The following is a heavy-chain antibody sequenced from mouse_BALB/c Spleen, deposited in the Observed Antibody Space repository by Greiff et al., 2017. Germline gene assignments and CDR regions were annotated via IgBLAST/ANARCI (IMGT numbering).Heavy chain of an antibody. V-gene: IGHV1-80*01. CDR2: IYPGDGDT. J-gene: IGHJ3*01. CDR1: GYAFSSYW. D-gene: IGHD1-1*01. Sequence: QVHVKQSGAELVRPGSSVKISCKASGYAFSSYWMNWVKQRPGQGLEWIGQIYPGDGDTNYNGKFKGKATLTADKSSSTAYMQLSSLTSEDSAVYFCARDYYGSSWFAYWGQGTLVTVSA. CDR3: ARDYYGSSWFAY.